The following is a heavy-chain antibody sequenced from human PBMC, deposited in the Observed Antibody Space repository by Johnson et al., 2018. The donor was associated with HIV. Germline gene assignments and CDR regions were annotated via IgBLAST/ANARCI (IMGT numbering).Heavy chain of an antibody. CDR3: AREGGGNLEAFDI. Sequence: VQLVESGGGVIRPGGSLRLSCAASGFTFDNYAMSWVRQAPGKGLEWVSDINWDGVTIDYAGSVKGRFTISRDNAKNSLYLQMNSLRAEDTALYYCAREGGGNLEAFDIWGQGTLVTVSS. J-gene: IGHJ3*02. CDR1: GFTFDNYA. CDR2: INWDGVTI. V-gene: IGHV3-20*04. D-gene: IGHD4-23*01.